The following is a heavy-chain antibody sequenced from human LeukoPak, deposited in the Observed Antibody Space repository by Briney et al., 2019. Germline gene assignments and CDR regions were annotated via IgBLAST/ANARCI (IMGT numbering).Heavy chain of an antibody. J-gene: IGHJ4*02. D-gene: IGHD3-16*01. CDR2: INHSGDT. Sequence: SETLSLTCAVYGGSFSGYYWSWIRQPPGKGLEWIGEINHSGDTNYNPSLKSRVTTSVDTSKNQISLKLTSVTAAVTAVYFCARMGGFFDYWGQGTLVTVSS. V-gene: IGHV4-34*01. CDR1: GGSFSGYY. CDR3: ARMGGFFDY.